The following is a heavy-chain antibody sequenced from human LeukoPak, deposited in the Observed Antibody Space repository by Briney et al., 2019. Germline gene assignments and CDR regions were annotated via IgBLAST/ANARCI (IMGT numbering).Heavy chain of an antibody. CDR1: GYTFSSYW. Sequence: GESLQISCQASGYTFSSYWIGWVRQMPGKGLEWMGFIFPGDSDTTYSPSFQGQVSISVDKSISTAYLQWSSLKASDTAIYYCARQASTGLDVWGQGTTVTVSS. V-gene: IGHV5-51*01. J-gene: IGHJ6*02. CDR2: IFPGDSDT. CDR3: ARQASTGLDV.